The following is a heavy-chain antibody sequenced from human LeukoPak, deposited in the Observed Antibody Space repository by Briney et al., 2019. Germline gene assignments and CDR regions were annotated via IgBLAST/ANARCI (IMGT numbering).Heavy chain of an antibody. Sequence: ASVKVSCKASGYTFTGYYMHWVRQAPGQGLEWMGWINPNSGGTNYAQKFQGRVTMTRDTSISTAYVELSRLRSDDTAVYYCARTYCSSTSCYYSPYYFDYWGQRTLVTVSS. J-gene: IGHJ4*02. CDR2: INPNSGGT. V-gene: IGHV1-2*02. CDR1: GYTFTGYY. D-gene: IGHD2-2*01. CDR3: ARTYCSSTSCYYSPYYFDY.